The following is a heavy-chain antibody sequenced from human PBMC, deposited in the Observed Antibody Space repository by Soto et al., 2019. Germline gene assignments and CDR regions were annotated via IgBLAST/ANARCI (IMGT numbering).Heavy chain of an antibody. CDR3: ARDKDRLQLGSNYYYILDV. CDR2: IMPVFPTP. V-gene: IGHV1-69*12. Sequence: QVQLVQSGAEVKKPGSSVKVSCKASGGTFSTSAISWVRQAPGQGLEWVGGIMPVFPTPDYAQKFQGRVTITADESTTTAYLELTRLRTDDTAVYYCARDKDRLQLGSNYYYILDVWGQGTAITVSS. J-gene: IGHJ6*02. CDR1: GGTFSTSA. D-gene: IGHD1-1*01.